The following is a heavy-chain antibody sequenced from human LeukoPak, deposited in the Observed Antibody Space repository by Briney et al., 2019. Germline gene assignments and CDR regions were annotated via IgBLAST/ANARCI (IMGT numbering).Heavy chain of an antibody. V-gene: IGHV4-59*01. CDR2: IYYSGST. D-gene: IGHD4-17*01. Sequence: PGGSLRLSCAASGFTFDDFGMTWVRKAPGKGLEWIGYIYYSGSTNYNPSLKSRVTISVDTSKNQFSLKLSSVTAADTAVYYCARNAYGDLYIDYWGQGTLVTVSS. J-gene: IGHJ4*02. CDR3: ARNAYGDLYIDY. CDR1: GFTFDDFG.